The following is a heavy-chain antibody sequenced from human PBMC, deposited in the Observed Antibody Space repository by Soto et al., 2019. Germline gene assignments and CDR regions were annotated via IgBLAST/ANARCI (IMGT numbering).Heavy chain of an antibody. CDR2: IYYSGST. CDR3: ASYAIWSGYYYFDY. Sequence: SETLSLTCTVSGCSISSGGYYWSWIRQHPGKGLEWIGYIYYSGSTYYNPSLKSRVTISVDTSKNQFSLKLSSVTAADTAVYYCASYAIWSGYYYFDYWGQGTLVTVSS. D-gene: IGHD3-3*01. V-gene: IGHV4-31*03. CDR1: GCSISSGGYY. J-gene: IGHJ4*02.